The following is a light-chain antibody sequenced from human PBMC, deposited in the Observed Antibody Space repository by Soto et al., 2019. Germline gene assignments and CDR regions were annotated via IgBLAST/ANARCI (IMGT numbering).Light chain of an antibody. CDR2: DAS. Sequence: DIQMTQSPSTLSSSVGDTVTVTCRASQRVSGWLAWYQQKPGEAPKLLIYDASALPRGFPSRFSVSGSVTKFTLTIASLQPDDFSTYYFQQYETFSGTFVPGTKVEI. CDR3: QQYETFSGT. CDR1: QRVSGW. J-gene: IGKJ1*01. V-gene: IGKV1-5*01.